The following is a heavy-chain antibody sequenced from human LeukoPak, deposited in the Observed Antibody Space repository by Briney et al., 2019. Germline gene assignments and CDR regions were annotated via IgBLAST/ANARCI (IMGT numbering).Heavy chain of an antibody. CDR2: INPNSGGT. Sequence: GASVKVSCTASGYTFTGYYMHWVRQAPGQGLEWMGWINPNSGGTNYAQKFQGRVTMTRDTSISTAYMELSRLRSDDTAVYYCARVGQWLVGVQDFDYWGQGTLVTVSS. CDR3: ARVGQWLVGVQDFDY. V-gene: IGHV1-2*02. CDR1: GYTFTGYY. J-gene: IGHJ4*02. D-gene: IGHD6-19*01.